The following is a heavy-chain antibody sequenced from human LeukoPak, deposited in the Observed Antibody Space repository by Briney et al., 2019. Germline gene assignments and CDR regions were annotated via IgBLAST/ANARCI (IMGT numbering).Heavy chain of an antibody. CDR2: VYGGGTT. CDR3: ARGLEAALSYFDY. J-gene: IGHJ4*02. CDR1: GFTVSSNC. Sequence: PGGSLRLSCAASGFTVSSNCMSWVRQAPGKGLEWVSAVYGGGTTYYADSVKGRFTISRDNSKNTLYLQMSSLRAEDTAVYYCARGLEAALSYFDYWGQGILVTVSS. D-gene: IGHD6-25*01. V-gene: IGHV3-53*01.